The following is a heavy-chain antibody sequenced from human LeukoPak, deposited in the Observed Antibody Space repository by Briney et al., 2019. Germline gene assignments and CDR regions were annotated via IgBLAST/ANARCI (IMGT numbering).Heavy chain of an antibody. CDR3: ARDSGSNFDY. Sequence: SETLSLTCTVSGGSVSSGSSFWSWIRQPPGKGLEWIGYIYHSGNTNYNPSLKSRVTMSLDTSKNQFSLKLSSVTAADTAVYHCARDSGSNFDYWGQGTLVTVSS. CDR1: GGSVSSGSSF. V-gene: IGHV4-61*01. D-gene: IGHD2-15*01. CDR2: IYHSGNT. J-gene: IGHJ4*02.